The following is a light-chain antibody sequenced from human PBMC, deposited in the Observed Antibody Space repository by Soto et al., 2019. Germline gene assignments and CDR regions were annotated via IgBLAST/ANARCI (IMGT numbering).Light chain of an antibody. Sequence: QSALTQPASASGSPGQSITISCTGTSSDVGGYNYVSWYQQQSGKAPRLMIHEVSNRPSGVSNRFSGSKSGNTASLTISGLQAEDEADYYCSSYTSSRAYVFGIGTKLPVL. CDR2: EVS. J-gene: IGLJ1*01. V-gene: IGLV2-14*01. CDR1: SSDVGGYNY. CDR3: SSYTSSRAYV.